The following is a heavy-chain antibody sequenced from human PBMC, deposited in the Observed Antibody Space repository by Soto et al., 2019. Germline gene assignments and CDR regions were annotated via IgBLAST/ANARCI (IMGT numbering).Heavy chain of an antibody. CDR2: IYYSGST. J-gene: IGHJ5*02. D-gene: IGHD2-15*01. CDR1: GGSISSYY. V-gene: IGHV4-59*01. CDR3: ARELGYCSGNICYSGWFDP. Sequence: SETLSLTCTVSGGSISSYYWSWIRQPPGKGPEWIGNIYYSGSTNYNPSLKSRVTISVDTSKNQFSLKLRSVTAADTAVYYCARELGYCSGNICYSGWFDPWGQGTPVT.